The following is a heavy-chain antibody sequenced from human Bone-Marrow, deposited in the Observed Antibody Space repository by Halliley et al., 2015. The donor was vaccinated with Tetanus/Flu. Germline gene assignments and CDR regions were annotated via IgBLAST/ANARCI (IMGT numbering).Heavy chain of an antibody. J-gene: IGHJ5*02. D-gene: IGHD3-10*01. V-gene: IGHV3-21*06. CDR3: ATGPPFTPGVALAS. Sequence: WLSSISSRGSSIYYAASVKGRFPISRDNAKNSLSLQMNSLRTEDTALYYCATGPPFTPGVALASWGQGTLVTVSS. CDR2: ISSRGSSI.